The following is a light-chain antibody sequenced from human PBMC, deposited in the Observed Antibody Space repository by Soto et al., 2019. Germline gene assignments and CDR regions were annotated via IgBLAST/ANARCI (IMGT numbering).Light chain of an antibody. CDR1: SSDVGSYNL. V-gene: IGLV2-23*01. Sequence: ALTQPASVSGSPGQSITISCTGTSSDVGSYNLVSWYQQHPGKAPKLMIYEGSKRPSGVSNRFSGSKSGNTASLTISGLQAEDEADYYCCSYAGSSTHVVFGGGTKVTVL. CDR3: CSYAGSSTHVV. J-gene: IGLJ2*01. CDR2: EGS.